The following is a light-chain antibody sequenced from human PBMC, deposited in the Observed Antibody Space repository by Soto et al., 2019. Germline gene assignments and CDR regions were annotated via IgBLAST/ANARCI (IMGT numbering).Light chain of an antibody. Sequence: DIVMTQSPDSLAVSLGERATINCKSSQSVLYSSNNRNYLAWYQQKPGQPPKLLIYWASTRKSGVPDRFSGSGSVTDFSLTISSLQAEDVAVYYCQQHYNIPFTFGPGTKVDIK. CDR3: QQHYNIPFT. V-gene: IGKV4-1*01. CDR1: QSVLYSSNNRNY. J-gene: IGKJ3*01. CDR2: WAS.